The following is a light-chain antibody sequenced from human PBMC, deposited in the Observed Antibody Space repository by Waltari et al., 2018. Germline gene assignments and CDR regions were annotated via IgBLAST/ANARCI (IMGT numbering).Light chain of an antibody. CDR2: VNSDGSH. Sequence: QLVLTQSPSASASLGASVQLTCTLSRGPSSNLIAWLPQQPKKGPRFLMKVNSDGSHSKGDEIPDRFSGSSSGAERYLTISSLQSEDEADYYCQTGGHGTWVFGGGTKLTVL. V-gene: IGLV4-69*01. CDR1: RGPSSNL. J-gene: IGLJ3*02. CDR3: QTGGHGTWV.